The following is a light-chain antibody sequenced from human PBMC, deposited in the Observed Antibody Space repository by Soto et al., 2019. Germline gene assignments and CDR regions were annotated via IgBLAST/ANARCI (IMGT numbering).Light chain of an antibody. CDR1: SSDVGSYNL. CDR2: EGS. CDR3: CSYAGSSTFRSV. Sequence: QSVLTQPASVSGSPGQSITISCTGTSSDVGSYNLVSWYQQHPGKAPKLMIYEGSKRPSGVSNRFSGSKSGNTASLTISGLQAEDEADYYCCSYAGSSTFRSVFGTGPKATVL. J-gene: IGLJ1*01. V-gene: IGLV2-23*03.